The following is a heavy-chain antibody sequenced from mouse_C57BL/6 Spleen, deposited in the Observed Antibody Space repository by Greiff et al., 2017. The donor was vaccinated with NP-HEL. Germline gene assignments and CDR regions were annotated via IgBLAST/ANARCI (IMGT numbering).Heavy chain of an antibody. CDR3: ARGASPEVLDY. V-gene: IGHV1-82*01. Sequence: VQLQQSGPELVKPGASVKISCKASGYAFSSSWMNWVKQRPGQGLEWIGRIYPGDGDTNYNGKFKGKATLTADKSSSTAYMQLSSLTSEDSAVYFCARGASPEVLDYWGQGTSVTVSS. J-gene: IGHJ4*01. CDR1: GYAFSSSW. CDR2: IYPGDGDT.